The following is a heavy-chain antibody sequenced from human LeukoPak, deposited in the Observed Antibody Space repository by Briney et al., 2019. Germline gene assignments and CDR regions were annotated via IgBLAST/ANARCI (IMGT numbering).Heavy chain of an antibody. D-gene: IGHD3-10*01. CDR2: MYSGGSI. Sequence: GGSLRLSCAASGFIFSDYGMHWVRQAPGKGLEWVSVMYSGGSIYYADSVKGRFTISRDNSENTLYLQMNSLRAEDTAVYYCARLGSKGKFYFDYWGQGTLVTVSS. J-gene: IGHJ4*02. V-gene: IGHV3-NL1*01. CDR1: GFIFSDYG. CDR3: ARLGSKGKFYFDY.